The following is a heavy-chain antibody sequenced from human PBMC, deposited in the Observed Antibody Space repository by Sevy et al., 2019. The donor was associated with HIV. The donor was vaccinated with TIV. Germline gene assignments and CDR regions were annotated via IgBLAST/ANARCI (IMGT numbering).Heavy chain of an antibody. D-gene: IGHD6-19*01. Sequence: SETLSLTCTVSGASISSSGYYWGWIRQPPGKGLEWIASIRYTGSTYYNPSLRSRVTISADASKNQFSLRLNSVTAADTADYYCAGPTLTYSSGWSYYDHWGQGTVVTVSS. CDR2: IRYTGST. V-gene: IGHV4-39*01. CDR1: GASISSSGYY. J-gene: IGHJ4*02. CDR3: AGPTLTYSSGWSYYDH.